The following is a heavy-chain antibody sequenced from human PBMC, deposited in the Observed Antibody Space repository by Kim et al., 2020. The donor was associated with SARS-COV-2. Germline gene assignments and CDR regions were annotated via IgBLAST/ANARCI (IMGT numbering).Heavy chain of an antibody. V-gene: IGHV3-23*01. CDR3: ATDVDTAMGAGY. Sequence: SADSGKGRFTISRDNSKNTLYLQMNSLRAEDTAVYYCATDVDTAMGAGYWGQGTLVTVSS. J-gene: IGHJ4*02. D-gene: IGHD5-18*01.